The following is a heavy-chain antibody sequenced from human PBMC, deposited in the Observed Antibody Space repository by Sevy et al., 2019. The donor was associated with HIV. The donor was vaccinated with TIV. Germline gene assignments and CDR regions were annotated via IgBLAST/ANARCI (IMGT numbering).Heavy chain of an antibody. D-gene: IGHD6-13*01. J-gene: IGHJ6*02. CDR1: GFTFSNFE. V-gene: IGHV3-48*03. CDR2: ISSSGTTI. CDR3: ARNWAAAPVVGGYYYGMDV. Sequence: GGSLRLSCAASGFTFSNFEMNWVRQAPGKGLEWVSYISSSGTTIYYIDSVKGRFTISRDKAKNSLYLQMNSLRAEDTAVYYCARNWAAAPVVGGYYYGMDVWGQGTTVTVSS.